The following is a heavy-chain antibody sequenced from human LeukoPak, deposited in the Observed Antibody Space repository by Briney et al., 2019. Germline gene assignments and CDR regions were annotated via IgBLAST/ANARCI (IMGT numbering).Heavy chain of an antibody. V-gene: IGHV4-59*08. CDR3: ARHPSYYDRIDY. Sequence: SEILSLTCTVSGGSISSYYWSWIRQPPGKGLEWIGYIYYSGSTNYNPSLKSRVTISVDTSKNQFSLKLSSVTAADTAVYYCARHPSYYDRIDYWGQGTLVTVSS. CDR1: GGSISSYY. CDR2: IYYSGST. J-gene: IGHJ4*02. D-gene: IGHD3-22*01.